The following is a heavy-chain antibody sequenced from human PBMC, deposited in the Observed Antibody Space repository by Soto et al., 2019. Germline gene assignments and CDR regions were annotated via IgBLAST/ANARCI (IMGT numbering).Heavy chain of an antibody. CDR1: GFTFSSYA. Sequence: QVQLVESGGGVVQPGRSLRLSCAASGFTFSSYAMHWVRQAPGKGLEWVAVISYDGSNKYYADSVKGRFTISRDNSKNTLYLQMNSLRAEDTAVYYCARDLGDYCSSTCCISALDYWGQGTLVTVSS. CDR3: ARDLGDYCSSTCCISALDY. J-gene: IGHJ4*02. D-gene: IGHD2-2*01. V-gene: IGHV3-30-3*01. CDR2: ISYDGSNK.